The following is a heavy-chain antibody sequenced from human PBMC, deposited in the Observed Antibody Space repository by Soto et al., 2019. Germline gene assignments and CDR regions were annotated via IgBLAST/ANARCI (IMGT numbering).Heavy chain of an antibody. D-gene: IGHD6-13*01. Sequence: QVQLVQSGAEAKKPGASVKVSCKASGYTFTSYDISWVRQAPGQGLEWMGWISTSNGNTKYAQKLQGRVTMTTDTSTSTAYMELRSLRSDDTAVYYCARDAIAAVVDGVYYYGMDVWGQGTTVTVSS. CDR3: ARDAIAAVVDGVYYYGMDV. J-gene: IGHJ6*02. CDR2: ISTSNGNT. CDR1: GYTFTSYD. V-gene: IGHV1-18*01.